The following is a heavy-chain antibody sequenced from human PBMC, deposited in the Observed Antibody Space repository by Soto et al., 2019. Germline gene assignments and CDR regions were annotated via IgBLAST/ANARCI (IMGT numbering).Heavy chain of an antibody. J-gene: IGHJ5*02. CDR3: ARSSPVVTAP. V-gene: IGHV4-31*03. D-gene: IGHD2-21*02. Sequence: QVQLQESGPGLVKPSQTLSLTCTVSGGSISSGGYYWSWIRQHPGKGLEWIGYIYYSGSTYYNPSLRSRITISVDTSKHQFSLKLSSVTAADTAVYYCARSSPVVTAPWGQGTLVTVSS. CDR1: GGSISSGGYY. CDR2: IYYSGST.